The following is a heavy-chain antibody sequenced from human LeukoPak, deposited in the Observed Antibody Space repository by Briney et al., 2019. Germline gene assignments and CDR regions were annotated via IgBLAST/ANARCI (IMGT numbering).Heavy chain of an antibody. Sequence: ASVKVSCKASGYTFTSYGISWVGRAPGQGLEWMGWISAYNGNTNYAQKLQGRVTMTTDTSTSTAYMELRSLRPDDTAVYYCARPPYCTNGVCYFDYWGQGTLVTVSS. J-gene: IGHJ4*02. CDR1: GYTFTSYG. D-gene: IGHD2-8*01. CDR3: ARPPYCTNGVCYFDY. CDR2: ISAYNGNT. V-gene: IGHV1-18*01.